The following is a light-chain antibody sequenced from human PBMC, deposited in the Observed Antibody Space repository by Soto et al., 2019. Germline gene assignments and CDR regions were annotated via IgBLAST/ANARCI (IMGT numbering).Light chain of an antibody. CDR1: SSNLGDNT. V-gene: IGLV1-44*01. Sequence: QSVLTQPPSASGTPGQGVTISCSTSSSNLGDNTVNWYQHVPGTAPKLLIYSYDQRPSGVPDRFSGSRSGTSASLAISGLQSEDEADYYCAAWDATLDGYVFGTGTRSPS. J-gene: IGLJ1*01. CDR3: AAWDATLDGYV. CDR2: SYD.